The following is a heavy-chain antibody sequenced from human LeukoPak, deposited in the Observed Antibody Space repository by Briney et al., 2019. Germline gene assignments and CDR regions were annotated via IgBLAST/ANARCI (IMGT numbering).Heavy chain of an antibody. CDR3: ARGLGYCSSTSCPPFDY. V-gene: IGHV1-69*04. CDR2: IIPILGIA. Sequence: SVKVSCKASGGTFSSYAISWVRQVPGQGLEWMGRIIPILGIANYAQKFQGRVTITADKSTSTAYMELSSLRSEDTAVYYCARGLGYCSSTSCPPFDYWGQGTLVTVSS. D-gene: IGHD2-2*01. CDR1: GGTFSSYA. J-gene: IGHJ4*02.